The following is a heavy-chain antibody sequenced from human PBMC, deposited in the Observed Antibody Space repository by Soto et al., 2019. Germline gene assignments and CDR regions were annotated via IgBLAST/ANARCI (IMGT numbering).Heavy chain of an antibody. V-gene: IGHV4-61*01. CDR1: GGSVSSGSNY. J-gene: IGHJ4*02. Sequence: SETLSLTCTVSGGSVSSGSNYWSWIRQTPGKGLEWIGYIYYSGSTNYNPSLKSRVTISLDTSKNQFSLKRSSVTAADTAVYYCAGGVYDSSGYSFGYDYWGQGTLVTASS. CDR3: AGGVYDSSGYSFGYDY. CDR2: IYYSGST. D-gene: IGHD3-22*01.